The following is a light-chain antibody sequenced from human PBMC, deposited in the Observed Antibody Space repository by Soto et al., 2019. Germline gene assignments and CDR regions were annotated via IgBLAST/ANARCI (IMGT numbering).Light chain of an antibody. CDR1: QSVSSSY. CDR3: QQYGSSPGT. Sequence: EIVLTQSPGTLSLSPGERATLSCRASQSVSSSYLAWYQQKPGQAPRLLIYGASIRATGIPDRFSGSGSGTDLTLTIGRLEPEDFAVYYCQQYGSSPGTFGQGTKVEIK. J-gene: IGKJ1*01. CDR2: GAS. V-gene: IGKV3-20*01.